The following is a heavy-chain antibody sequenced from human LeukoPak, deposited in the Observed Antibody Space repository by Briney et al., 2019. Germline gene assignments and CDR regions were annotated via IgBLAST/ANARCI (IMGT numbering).Heavy chain of an antibody. CDR2: ISENGGGA. CDR1: GFTFSNYV. CDR3: AKAGYYDSSGDDAFDI. D-gene: IGHD3-22*01. J-gene: IGHJ3*02. Sequence: PGGSLRLSCAASGFTFSNYVMGWVRQAQGKGLEWVSAISENGGGADYADSVRGRFTISRDNSKNTLYLQMNSLRAEDTAVYYCAKAGYYDSSGDDAFDIWGQGTMVTVSS. V-gene: IGHV3-23*01.